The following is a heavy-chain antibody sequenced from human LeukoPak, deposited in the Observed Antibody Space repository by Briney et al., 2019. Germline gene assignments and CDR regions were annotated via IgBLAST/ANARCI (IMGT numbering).Heavy chain of an antibody. CDR3: SRVPCSGGSCYPSRYFQH. J-gene: IGHJ1*01. V-gene: IGHV1-18*01. CDR2: ISAYNGNT. CDR1: GYTFTSYG. D-gene: IGHD2-15*01. Sequence: GASVKVSCKASGYTFTSYGISWVRQAPGQGLEWMGWISAYNGNTNYAQKLQGRVTMTTDTSTSTAYMELRSLRSDDTAVYYCSRVPCSGGSCYPSRYFQHWGQGTLVTVSS.